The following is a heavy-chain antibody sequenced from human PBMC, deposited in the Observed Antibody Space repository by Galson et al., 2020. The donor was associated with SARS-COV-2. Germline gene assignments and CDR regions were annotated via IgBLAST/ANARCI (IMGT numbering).Heavy chain of an antibody. CDR1: GGSISSGDYY. CDR3: ARTDPPHYNFDY. J-gene: IGHJ4*01. CDR2: IYYSGST. D-gene: IGHD4-4*01. Sequence: ETSETLSLTCTVSGGSISSGDYYWSWIRQPPGKGLEWIALIYYSGSTYYDTSLKSRVAISVDTSKNQVSLKLTSVTTADTAVYYCARTDPPHYNFDYWGHGILVTVSS. V-gene: IGHV4-30-4*01.